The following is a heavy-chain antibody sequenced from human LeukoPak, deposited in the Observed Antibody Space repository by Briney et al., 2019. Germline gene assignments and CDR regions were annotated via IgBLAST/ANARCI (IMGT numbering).Heavy chain of an antibody. V-gene: IGHV1-69*05. CDR3: AREGDGYNYPFDY. D-gene: IGHD5-24*01. CDR1: GGAFNNFA. CDR2: IIPIFGAA. J-gene: IGHJ4*02. Sequence: GSSVKVSCKASGGAFNNFAISWVRQAPGQGPEWMGGIIPIFGAANYAQKFQGRLTITTDESTSTAYMELNSLKSEDTAVYYCAREGDGYNYPFDYWGQGTLVTVSS.